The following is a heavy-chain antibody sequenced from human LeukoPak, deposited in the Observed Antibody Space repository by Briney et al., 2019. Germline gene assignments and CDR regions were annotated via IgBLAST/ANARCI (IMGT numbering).Heavy chain of an antibody. J-gene: IGHJ4*02. CDR1: GHTFNSYG. D-gene: IGHD3-22*01. CDR3: ARDKSYYDSSGYDPFDY. Sequence: ASVKVSCKASGHTFNSYGISWVRQAPGQGLEWMGWISAYNGNTNYAQKLQGRVSMTTDTSTSTAYMELRSLRSDDTAVYYCARDKSYYDSSGYDPFDYWGQGTLVTVSS. V-gene: IGHV1-18*01. CDR2: ISAYNGNT.